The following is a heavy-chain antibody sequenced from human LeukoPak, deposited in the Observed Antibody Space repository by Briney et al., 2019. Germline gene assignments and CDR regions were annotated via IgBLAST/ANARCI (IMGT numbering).Heavy chain of an antibody. V-gene: IGHV3-11*01. D-gene: IGHD6-19*01. J-gene: IGHJ3*02. CDR3: ARAFVAGLYAFDI. CDR1: GFTFSDYY. Sequence: GGSLRLSCAASGFTFSDYYMSWIRQAPGKGLEWVSYISSSGSTIYYADSVKGRFTISRDNAKNSLYLQMNSLRAEDTAVYYCARAFVAGLYAFDIWGQGTMVTVSS. CDR2: ISSSGSTI.